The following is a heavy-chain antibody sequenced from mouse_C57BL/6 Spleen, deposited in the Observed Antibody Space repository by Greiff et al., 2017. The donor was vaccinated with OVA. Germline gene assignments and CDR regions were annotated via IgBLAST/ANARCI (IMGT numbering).Heavy chain of an antibody. CDR3: ARRDGNYPYYAMDY. CDR2: IDPSDSYT. D-gene: IGHD2-1*01. Sequence: VQLQQPGAELVRPGTSVKLSCKASGYTFTSYWMHWVKQRPGQGLEWIGVIDPSDSYTNYNQKFKGKATLTVDTSSSTAYMQLSSLTSEDSAVYYCARRDGNYPYYAMDYWGQGTSVTVSS. J-gene: IGHJ4*01. CDR1: GYTFTSYW. V-gene: IGHV1-59*01.